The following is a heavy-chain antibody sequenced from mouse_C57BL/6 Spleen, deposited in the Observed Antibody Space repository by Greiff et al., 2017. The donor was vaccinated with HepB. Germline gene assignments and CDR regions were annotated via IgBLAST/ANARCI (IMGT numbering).Heavy chain of an antibody. J-gene: IGHJ4*01. CDR2: IYPSDSET. CDR1: GYTFTSYW. D-gene: IGHD2-5*01. V-gene: IGHV1-61*01. CDR3: ARTGYSNYEDAMDY. Sequence: QVQLQQPGAELVRPGSSVKLSCKASGYTFTSYWMDWVKQRPGQGLEWIGNIYPSDSETHYNQKFKDKATLTVDKSSSTAYMQLSSLTSEDSAVYYCARTGYSNYEDAMDYWGQGTSVTVSS.